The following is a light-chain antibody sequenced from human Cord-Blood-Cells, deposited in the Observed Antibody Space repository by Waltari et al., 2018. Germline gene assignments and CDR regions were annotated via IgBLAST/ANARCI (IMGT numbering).Light chain of an antibody. V-gene: IGLV1-40*01. CDR2: GNS. CDR3: QSYDSSLSAV. J-gene: IGLJ1*01. CDR1: SSNLGAGYD. Sequence: QSVLTQPPSVSGAPGQRVTISCTGSSSNLGAGYDVPWYQQLPGTAPKLLIYGNSNRPSGVPDRFSGSKSGTSASLAITGLQAEDEADYYCQSYDSSLSAVFGTGTKVTVL.